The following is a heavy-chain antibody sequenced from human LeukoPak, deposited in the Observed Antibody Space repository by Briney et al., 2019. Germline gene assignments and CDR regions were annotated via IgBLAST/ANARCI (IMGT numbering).Heavy chain of an antibody. J-gene: IGHJ4*02. CDR3: AKGGYSYGYYFDY. CDR1: GFTLSSYA. V-gene: IGHV3-23*01. D-gene: IGHD5-18*01. CDR2: ISGSGGVT. Sequence: GGSLRLSCAASGFTLSSYAMSWVRQAPGKGLEWVSTISGSGGVTYYADSVKDRFTISRDNSKNTLYLQMNSLRAEDTAVYYCAKGGYSYGYYFDYWGQGTLVTVSS.